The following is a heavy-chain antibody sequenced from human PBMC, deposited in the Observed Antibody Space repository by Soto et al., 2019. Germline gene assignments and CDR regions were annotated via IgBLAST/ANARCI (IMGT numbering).Heavy chain of an antibody. V-gene: IGHV3-30-3*01. J-gene: IGHJ2*01. CDR3: ARVNKLGMASTYWYFDL. CDR1: GFTFSSYA. CDR2: ISYDGSNK. D-gene: IGHD5-12*01. Sequence: QVQLVESGGGVVQPGRSLRLSCAASGFTFSSYAMHWVRQAPGKGLEWVAVISYDGSNKYYADSVKGRFTISRDNSKNTMDLQMNSLRAEDTAVYYCARVNKLGMASTYWYFDLWGRGTLVTVSS.